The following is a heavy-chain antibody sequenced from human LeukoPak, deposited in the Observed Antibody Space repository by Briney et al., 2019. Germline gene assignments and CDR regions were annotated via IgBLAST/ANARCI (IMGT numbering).Heavy chain of an antibody. CDR3: AKATRHCSSTSCSNNWFDP. Sequence: GRSLRLSCAASGFTFDDYAMHWVRQAPGKGLEWVSGISWNSGSIGYADSVKGRFTISRDNPKNSLYLQMNSLRAEDTALYYCAKATRHCSSTSCSNNWFDPWGQGTLVTVSS. J-gene: IGHJ5*02. D-gene: IGHD2-2*01. CDR2: ISWNSGSI. CDR1: GFTFDDYA. V-gene: IGHV3-9*01.